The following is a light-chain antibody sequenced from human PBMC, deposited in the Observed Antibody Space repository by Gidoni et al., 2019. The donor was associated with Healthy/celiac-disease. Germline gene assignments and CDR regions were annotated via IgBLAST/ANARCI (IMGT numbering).Light chain of an antibody. CDR2: GAY. J-gene: IGKJ4*01. CDR1: QSVSSSY. CDR3: QRCGSSPKT. Sequence: EIVLTQFPGTLSLSPGERATLSCRASQSVSSSYLAWYQQKPGQAPRLLIYGAYSRATGIPGGCSGGVSRTDIPLTISRVEHEVVAVYCWQRCGSSPKTFGGGTRVEIK. V-gene: IGKV3-20*01.